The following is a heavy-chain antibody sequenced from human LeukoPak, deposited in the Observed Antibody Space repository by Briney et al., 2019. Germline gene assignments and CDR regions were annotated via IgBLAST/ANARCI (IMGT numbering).Heavy chain of an antibody. CDR1: GFAFSRYG. V-gene: IGHV3-33*01. D-gene: IGHD6-13*01. Sequence: GRSLRLSCAASGFAFSRYGMHWLRQAPGTGLEWVAVMWYDGSNEAYADSVRGRFTISRDNSENRLYLQMSSLRVEDTAVYYCAREHTIAATGTHWFAPWGQGTLVTVSS. CDR2: MWYDGSNE. CDR3: AREHTIAATGTHWFAP. J-gene: IGHJ5*02.